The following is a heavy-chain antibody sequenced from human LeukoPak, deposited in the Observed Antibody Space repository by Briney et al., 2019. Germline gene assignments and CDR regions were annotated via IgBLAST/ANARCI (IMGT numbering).Heavy chain of an antibody. Sequence: SETLSLTCAVYGGSFSGYYWSWIRQHPGKGLEWIGYIYYSGSTYYNPSLKSRVTISVDTSKNQFSLKLSSVTAADTAVYYCARASAAAFRFFDYWGQGTLVTVSS. CDR1: GGSFSGYY. J-gene: IGHJ4*02. CDR2: IYYSGST. V-gene: IGHV4-31*11. D-gene: IGHD6-13*01. CDR3: ARASAAAFRFFDY.